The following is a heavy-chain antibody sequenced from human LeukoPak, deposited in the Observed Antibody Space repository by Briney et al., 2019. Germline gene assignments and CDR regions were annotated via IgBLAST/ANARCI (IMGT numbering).Heavy chain of an antibody. Sequence: SETLSLTCTVSGGSVSSTTYYWSWIPQPPGKGLEWLVSINYSGSTYYNPSLKSRVTISVDTSENQFSLKLSSVTAADTAVYYCARYVVYGSGKYYFDYWGQGTLVTVSS. D-gene: IGHD3-10*01. J-gene: IGHJ4*02. CDR1: GGSVSSTTYY. V-gene: IGHV4-39*01. CDR2: INYSGST. CDR3: ARYVVYGSGKYYFDY.